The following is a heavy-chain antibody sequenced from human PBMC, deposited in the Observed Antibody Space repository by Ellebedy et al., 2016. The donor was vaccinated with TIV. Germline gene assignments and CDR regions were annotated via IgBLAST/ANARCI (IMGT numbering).Heavy chain of an antibody. V-gene: IGHV3-23*01. Sequence: PGGALRLSCADSGFTFGTYVMSWVRQATGKGLEWVTHISGSGVKTYYADPVRGRFSISRDNSKNTLYLQMNSLRADDTAVYYCAGFRGEAVAGNWFDPWGQGTLVTVSS. D-gene: IGHD6-19*01. CDR3: AGFRGEAVAGNWFDP. CDR1: GFTFGTYV. J-gene: IGHJ5*02. CDR2: ISGSGVKT.